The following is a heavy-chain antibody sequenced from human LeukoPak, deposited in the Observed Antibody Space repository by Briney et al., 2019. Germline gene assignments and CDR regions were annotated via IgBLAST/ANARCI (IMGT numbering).Heavy chain of an antibody. V-gene: IGHV3-21*04. CDR1: GVTFSGYS. CDR2: ITATSRHI. CDR3: ARGVAGKD. Sequence: GGSLRLSCAAPGVTFSGYSVNWVRQAPGKGLEWVSAITATSRHIYYADSVKGRFTISRDNAKNSLYLQMNSLRAEDTAVYYCARGVAGKDWGQGTLVTVSS. J-gene: IGHJ4*02. D-gene: IGHD6-19*01.